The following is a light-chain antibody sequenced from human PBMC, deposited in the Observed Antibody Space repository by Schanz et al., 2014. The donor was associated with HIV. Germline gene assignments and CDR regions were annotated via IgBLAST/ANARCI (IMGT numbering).Light chain of an antibody. Sequence: EIVMTQSPATLSVSPGERATLSCRASQSVSSNLAWYQQKPGQAPRLLIYGASTRVTGIPARFSGSGSGTEFTLTISSLEPEDFAVYYCQHYGSSFGPGTKVDIK. J-gene: IGKJ3*01. CDR1: QSVSSN. CDR3: QHYGSS. V-gene: IGKV3-15*01. CDR2: GAS.